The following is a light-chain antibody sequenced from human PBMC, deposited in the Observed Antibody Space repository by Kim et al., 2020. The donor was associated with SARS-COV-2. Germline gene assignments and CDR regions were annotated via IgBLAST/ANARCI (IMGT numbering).Light chain of an antibody. CDR1: QSNLRRYY. CDR3: AAWDDSLTGLYV. J-gene: IGLJ1*01. CDR2: RNS. Sequence: QGVPISCSGSQSNLRRYYLPWFQQVPGMAPKLPIFRNSQRPSGVPDRFSGSKSGTSASLAISGLRSEDEADYFCAAWDDSLTGLYVFGPGTKVTVL. V-gene: IGLV1-47*01.